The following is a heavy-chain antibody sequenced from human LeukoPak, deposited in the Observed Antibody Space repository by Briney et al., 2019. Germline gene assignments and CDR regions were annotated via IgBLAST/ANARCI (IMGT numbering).Heavy chain of an antibody. V-gene: IGHV3-21*01. CDR1: GITFSNAW. Sequence: GGSLRLSCTASGITFSNAWMSWVRQAPGKGLEWVSCVSSTSSFIYYADSVKGRFTISRDNAKNSLYLQMNSLRAEDTAVYYCARDYFSRAALLGYFDLWGRGTLVTVSS. J-gene: IGHJ2*01. D-gene: IGHD2/OR15-2a*01. CDR2: VSSTSSFI. CDR3: ARDYFSRAALLGYFDL.